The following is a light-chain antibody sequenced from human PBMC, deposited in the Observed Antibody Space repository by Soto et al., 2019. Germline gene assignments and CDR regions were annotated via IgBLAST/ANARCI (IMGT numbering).Light chain of an antibody. V-gene: IGKV3-20*01. J-gene: IGKJ1*01. CDR3: QQYGSSPWT. CDR1: QSVSSY. Sequence: IVLTQSPSTLSLSPGERAHLSCRASQSVSSYLAWYQQKPGQAPRLLIYGASSRATGIPDRFSGSGSGTDFTLTISRLEPEDFAVYYCQQYGSSPWTFGQGTKVDI. CDR2: GAS.